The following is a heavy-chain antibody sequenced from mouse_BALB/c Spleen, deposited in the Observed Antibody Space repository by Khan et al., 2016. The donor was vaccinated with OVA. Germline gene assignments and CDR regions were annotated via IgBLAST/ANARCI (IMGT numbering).Heavy chain of an antibody. J-gene: IGHJ4*01. Sequence: LVESGPELKKPGETVKISCKASGYNFTNYGMNWVKQAPGKGLKWMGWINTYTGEPTYVDDFKGRFAFSLETSANTAYLQINNLKNEDTATYFCARPPYFSYVMVYWGQGTSVTVSS. D-gene: IGHD2-10*01. CDR1: GYNFTNYG. CDR3: ARPPYFSYVMVY. V-gene: IGHV9-3-1*01. CDR2: INTYTGEP.